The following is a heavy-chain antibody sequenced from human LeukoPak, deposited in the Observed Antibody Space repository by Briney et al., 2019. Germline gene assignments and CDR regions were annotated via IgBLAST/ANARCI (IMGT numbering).Heavy chain of an antibody. CDR2: VSTNDGNT. Sequence: ASVKVSCKASGYTFINYHIAWARQAPGQGLEWMGWVSTNDGNTVYAQRLQGRVTMTTDTSTSVAYMELRSLTSDDTAVYYCTRAPPGMTMMTDYWGQGTLVTVSS. CDR1: GYTFINYH. D-gene: IGHD3-22*01. J-gene: IGHJ4*02. V-gene: IGHV1-18*01. CDR3: TRAPPGMTMMTDY.